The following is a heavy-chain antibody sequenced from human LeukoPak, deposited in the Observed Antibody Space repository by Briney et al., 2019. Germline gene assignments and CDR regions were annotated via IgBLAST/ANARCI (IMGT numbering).Heavy chain of an antibody. D-gene: IGHD3-10*01. CDR1: GFTFSSYW. V-gene: IGHV3-7*01. CDR2: IKHDGSEK. CDR3: ARGGESYYGSGSHDY. Sequence: GGSLRLSCAASGFTFSSYWMNWVRQAPGKGLEWVANIKHDGSEKYYVVSMKGRFTISRDNAKNSLYLQMNSLRAEDTAVYYCARGGESYYGSGSHDYWGQGTLITVSS. J-gene: IGHJ4*02.